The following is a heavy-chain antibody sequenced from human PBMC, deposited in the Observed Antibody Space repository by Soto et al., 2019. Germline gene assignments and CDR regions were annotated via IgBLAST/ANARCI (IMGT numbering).Heavy chain of an antibody. CDR3: ARVYYYGSSDAFDI. V-gene: IGHV1-69*02. Sequence: QVQLVQSGAEVKKPGSSVKVSCKASGGTFSSYTISWVRQAPGQGLEWMGRIIPILGIANYAQKFQGRVTITADQSTSTAYMELSSLRSEDTAVYYCARVYYYGSSDAFDIWGQGTMVTVSS. CDR2: IIPILGIA. J-gene: IGHJ3*02. CDR1: GGTFSSYT. D-gene: IGHD3-10*01.